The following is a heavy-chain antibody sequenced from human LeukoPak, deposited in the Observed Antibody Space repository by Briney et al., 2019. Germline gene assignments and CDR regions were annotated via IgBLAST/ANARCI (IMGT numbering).Heavy chain of an antibody. V-gene: IGHV3-11*04. Sequence: GGSLRLSCAASGFTLNDYYMSWIRQAPGKGLEWISYISRTGNSIYYADSVKGRFTISRDSAKNSLYLQMNSLRAEDTAVYYCARGPYSSNWYVDYWGQGTLVTVAS. J-gene: IGHJ4*02. D-gene: IGHD6-13*01. CDR3: ARGPYSSNWYVDY. CDR2: ISRTGNSI. CDR1: GFTLNDYY.